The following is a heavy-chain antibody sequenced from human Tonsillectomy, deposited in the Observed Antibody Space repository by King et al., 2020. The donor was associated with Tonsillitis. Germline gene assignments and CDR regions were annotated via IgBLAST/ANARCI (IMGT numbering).Heavy chain of an antibody. CDR1: GFTFRSYA. D-gene: IGHD3-22*01. CDR3: ARSGFPVSGYYAFDI. CDR2: ISYDGSNK. V-gene: IGHV3-30-3*01. Sequence: QLVQSGGGVVQPGRSLRLFCAASGFTFRSYAMHWVRQAPGKGLEWVAVISYDGSNKYYADSVKGRFTISRDNSKNTLYLQMNSLRAEDTAVYYCARSGFPVSGYYAFDIWGQGTMVTVSS. J-gene: IGHJ3*02.